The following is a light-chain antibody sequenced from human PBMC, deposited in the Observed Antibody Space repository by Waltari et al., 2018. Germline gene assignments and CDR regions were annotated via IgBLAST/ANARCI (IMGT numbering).Light chain of an antibody. CDR2: WAS. CDR1: QSFLYNPNNKNY. V-gene: IGKV4-1*01. CDR3: QHYFSIPPHT. J-gene: IGKJ2*01. Sequence: DIVMTQSPEYLAVSLGERATINCKSSQSFLYNPNNKNYLAWYQQKPGQPPSLLIYWASTRESGVPDRFTGSGSGTDFTLTISSLQAEDVAVYYCQHYFSIPPHTFGQGTKLEIK.